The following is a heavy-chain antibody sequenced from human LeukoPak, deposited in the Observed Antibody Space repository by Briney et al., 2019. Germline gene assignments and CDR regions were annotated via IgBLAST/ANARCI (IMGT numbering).Heavy chain of an antibody. CDR2: ISSSGSTI. D-gene: IGHD3-22*01. J-gene: IGHJ4*02. V-gene: IGHV3-48*03. CDR1: GFTFSSYE. Sequence: PGGSLRLSCAASGFTFSSYEMNWVRQAPGKGLEWVSYISSSGSTIYYADSVKGRFTIFRDNAKNSLYLQMNSLRAEDTAVYYCARDRYYYDRSGYPGRYFDYWGQGTLVTVSS. CDR3: ARDRYYYDRSGYPGRYFDY.